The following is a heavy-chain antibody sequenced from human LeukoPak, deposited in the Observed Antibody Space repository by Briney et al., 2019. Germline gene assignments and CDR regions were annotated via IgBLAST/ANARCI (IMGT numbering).Heavy chain of an antibody. CDR3: ARHCSGGSCWAAFDI. CDR1: GYSISSGYY. J-gene: IGHJ3*02. D-gene: IGHD2-15*01. CDR2: IYYSGST. V-gene: IGHV4-38-2*01. Sequence: KTSETLSLTCAVSGYSISSGYYWGWIRQPPGKGLEWIGSIYYSGSTYYNPSLKSRVTISVGTSKNQFSLKLSSVTAADTAVYYCARHCSGGSCWAAFDIWGQGTMVTVSS.